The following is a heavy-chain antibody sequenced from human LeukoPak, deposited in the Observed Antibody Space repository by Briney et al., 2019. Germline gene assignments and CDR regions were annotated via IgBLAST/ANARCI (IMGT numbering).Heavy chain of an antibody. CDR1: GGPFSGYY. J-gene: IGHJ4*02. D-gene: IGHD6-6*01. CDR3: ARGGGAIAARLVGVFAY. Sequence: PSETLSLTCAVYGGPFSGYYWSWIRQPPGKGLEWIGEINHSGSTNYNPSLKSRVTISVDTSKNQFSLKLSSVTAADTAVYYCARGGGAIAARLVGVFAYWGQGTLVTVSS. V-gene: IGHV4-34*01. CDR2: INHSGST.